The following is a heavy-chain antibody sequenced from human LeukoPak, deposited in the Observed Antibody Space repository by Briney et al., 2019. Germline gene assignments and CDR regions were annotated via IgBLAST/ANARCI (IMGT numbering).Heavy chain of an antibody. CDR3: TGSTETYYDFWSGYYSHYYYYMDV. J-gene: IGHJ6*03. D-gene: IGHD3-3*01. V-gene: IGHV3-23*01. Sequence: GGSLRLSCAASGFTLSSYAMSWVRQAPGKGLEWVSAISGSGGSTYYADSVKGRFTISRDNSKNTLYLQMNSLRAEDTAVYYCTGSTETYYDFWSGYYSHYYYYMDVWGKGTAVTVSS. CDR1: GFTLSSYA. CDR2: ISGSGGST.